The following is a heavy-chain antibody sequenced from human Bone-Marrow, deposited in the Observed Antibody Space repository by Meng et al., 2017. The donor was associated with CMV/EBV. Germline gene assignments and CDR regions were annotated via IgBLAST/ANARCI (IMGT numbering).Heavy chain of an antibody. CDR2: IYHSGST. Sequence: GSLRLSCTVSGYSISSGYYWGWIRQPPGKGLEWIGSIYHSGSTYYNPSLKSRVTMSLDMSKNQFSLNLSSVTAADTAVYYCARSPRGGCTSISCYTERPFDYWGQGTRVTVSS. V-gene: IGHV4-38-2*02. D-gene: IGHD2-2*02. CDR3: ARSPRGGCTSISCYTERPFDY. CDR1: GYSISSGYY. J-gene: IGHJ4*02.